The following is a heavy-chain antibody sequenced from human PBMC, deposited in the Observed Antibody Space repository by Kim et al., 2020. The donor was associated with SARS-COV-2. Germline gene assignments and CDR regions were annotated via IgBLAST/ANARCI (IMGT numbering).Heavy chain of an antibody. CDR3: ARGRAGVVPSPILGLGPYYYYYAMDV. Sequence: SETLSLTCAVYGGSFSAYSWIWIRQAPGKGLEWIGEVNHSGITKYHPSLKSRVTISVDTSKNQFSLKLPSVTAADTAVFYCARGRAGVVPSPILGLGPYYYYYAMDVGGQGTRVTVS. CDR1: GGSFSAYS. J-gene: IGHJ6*02. D-gene: IGHD3-3*01. CDR2: VNHSGIT. V-gene: IGHV4-34*01.